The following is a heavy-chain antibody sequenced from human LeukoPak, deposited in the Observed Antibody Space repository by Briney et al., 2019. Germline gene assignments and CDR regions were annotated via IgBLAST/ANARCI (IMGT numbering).Heavy chain of an antibody. CDR1: GFTFSSYA. CDR3: AKSQADIVVVVAATLYFQH. J-gene: IGHJ1*01. Sequence: AGGSLRLSCAASGFTFSSYAMSWVRQAPGKGLEWVSAISGGGGSTYYADSVKGRFTISRDNSKNTLYLQMNSLRAEDTAVYYCAKSQADIVVVVAATLYFQHWGQGTLVTVSS. V-gene: IGHV3-23*01. CDR2: ISGGGGST. D-gene: IGHD2-15*01.